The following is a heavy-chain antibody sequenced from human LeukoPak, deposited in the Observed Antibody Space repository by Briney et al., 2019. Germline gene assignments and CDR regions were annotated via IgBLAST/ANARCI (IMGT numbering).Heavy chain of an antibody. V-gene: IGHV3-74*01. Sequence: GGSLRLSCAASGFTFSNCWMHWVRQAPGKGLVWVSRINNDGSSTTYADSVRGRFTISRDNAKSTLYLQMNSLRAEDTAVYYCARGVRGSTASFDSWGQGTLVTVSS. J-gene: IGHJ4*02. D-gene: IGHD2-15*01. CDR1: GFTFSNCW. CDR2: INNDGSST. CDR3: ARGVRGSTASFDS.